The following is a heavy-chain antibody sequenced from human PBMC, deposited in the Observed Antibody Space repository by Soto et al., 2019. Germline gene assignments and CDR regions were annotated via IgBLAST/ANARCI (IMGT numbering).Heavy chain of an antibody. D-gene: IGHD6-6*01. CDR3: ARDRSSSGAFDL. Sequence: GGSLRLSCAASGFTFSISSMNWVRQAPGKGLEWVSSISGTSDYISYADSVKGRFTISRDNAKNSLYLQMSSLRAEDSAVYYCARDRSSSGAFDLWGQGTMVTVSS. CDR2: ISGTSDYI. CDR1: GFTFSISS. J-gene: IGHJ3*01. V-gene: IGHV3-21*01.